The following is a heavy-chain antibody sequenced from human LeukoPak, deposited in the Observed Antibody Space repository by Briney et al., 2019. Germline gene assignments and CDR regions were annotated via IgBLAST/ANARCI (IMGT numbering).Heavy chain of an antibody. V-gene: IGHV1-2*02. Sequence: ASVKVSCKASGYTFTGYYMHWVRQAPGQGLEWMGWINPNSGGTNYAQKFQGRVTMTRDTAISTAYLELSRLRSDDTAVYSCPRPPNWNDEGYWFDPWGQGTLVTVSS. CDR2: INPNSGGT. CDR1: GYTFTGYY. J-gene: IGHJ5*02. CDR3: PRPPNWNDEGYWFDP. D-gene: IGHD1-1*01.